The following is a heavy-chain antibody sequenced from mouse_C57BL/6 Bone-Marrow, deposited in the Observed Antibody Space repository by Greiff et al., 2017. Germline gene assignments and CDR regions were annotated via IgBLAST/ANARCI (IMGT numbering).Heavy chain of an antibody. V-gene: IGHV10-1*01. CDR3: VRGRQLRLSYAMDY. CDR1: GFSFNTYA. CDR2: IRSKSNNYAT. J-gene: IGHJ4*01. Sequence: EVQLQESGGGLVQPKGSLKLSCAASGFSFNTYAMNWVRQAPGKGLEWVARIRSKSNNYATYYADSVKDRFTISRDDSESMLYLQMNNLKTADTALYYCVRGRQLRLSYAMDYWGQGTSVTVSS. D-gene: IGHD3-2*02.